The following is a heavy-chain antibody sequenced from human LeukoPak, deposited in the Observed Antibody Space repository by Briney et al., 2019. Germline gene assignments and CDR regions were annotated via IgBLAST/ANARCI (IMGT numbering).Heavy chain of an antibody. J-gene: IGHJ6*02. V-gene: IGHV1-2*02. CDR1: GYTFTGYY. CDR2: INPNSGGT. Sequence: GASVKVSCKASGYTFTGYYMHWVRQAPGQGLEWMGWINPNSGGTNYAQKFQGRVTMTRDTSISTAYMELSRLRSDGTAVYYCARKRNYYYGMDVWGQGTTVTVSS. CDR3: ARKRNYYYGMDV. D-gene: IGHD6-25*01.